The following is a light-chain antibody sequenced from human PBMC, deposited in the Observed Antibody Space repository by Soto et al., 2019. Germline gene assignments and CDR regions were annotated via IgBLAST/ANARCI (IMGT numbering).Light chain of an antibody. V-gene: IGKV3-20*01. Sequence: EIVLTQSPGTLSLSPGERATLSCRASQTVNNNYLAWYQHRPGQAPRLLFYGASIRAAGIPARFSGSGSGTDFTLTISRLEAEDFAVYYCQQYDSSPPGTFGQGTNLQI. J-gene: IGKJ2*02. CDR2: GAS. CDR3: QQYDSSPPGT. CDR1: QTVNNNY.